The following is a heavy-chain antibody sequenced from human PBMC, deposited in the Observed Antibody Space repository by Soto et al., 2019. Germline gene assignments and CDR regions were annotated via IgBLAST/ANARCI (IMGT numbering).Heavy chain of an antibody. Sequence: PSETLSLTCAVSGASIGIAFDSGAWIRQPPGKGLEWIGNIDFSGSNSYNPSLKSRVAMSVDKSKNQLSLKLTSVTATDTAVYYCARPQRGRSCGSEFDPWGQGTLVTVSS. D-gene: IGHD5-12*01. CDR1: GASIGIAFDS. V-gene: IGHV4-39*01. J-gene: IGHJ5*02. CDR3: ARPQRGRSCGSEFDP. CDR2: IDFSGSN.